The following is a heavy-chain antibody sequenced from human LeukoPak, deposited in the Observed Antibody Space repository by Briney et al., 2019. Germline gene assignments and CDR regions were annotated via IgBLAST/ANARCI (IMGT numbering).Heavy chain of an antibody. V-gene: IGHV3-23*01. J-gene: IGHJ4*02. CDR3: AEGSPLGYCSGGSCYPRY. CDR2: ISGSGGST. D-gene: IGHD2-15*01. CDR1: GFTFSSYA. Sequence: QPGGSLRLSCAASGFTFSSYAMTWVRQASGKGLEWVSVISGSGGSTYYADSVKGRFTVSRDNSKNTLYLQMSRLRAEDTAVYYCAEGSPLGYCSGGSCYPRYWGQGTLVTVSS.